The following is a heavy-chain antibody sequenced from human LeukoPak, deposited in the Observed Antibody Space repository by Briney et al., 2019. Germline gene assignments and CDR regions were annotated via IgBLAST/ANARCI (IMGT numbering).Heavy chain of an antibody. V-gene: IGHV3-21*01. CDR2: ISSSSSYI. D-gene: IGHD3-9*01. Sequence: GGSLRLSCAASGFIFSSYSMNWVRQAPGKGLEWVSSISSSSSYIYYADSVKGRFTISRDNAKNSLYLQMNSLRAEDTAVYYCATSSDYDILTGYLIGYYYMDVWGKGTTVTVSS. CDR3: ATSSDYDILTGYLIGYYYMDV. J-gene: IGHJ6*03. CDR1: GFIFSSYS.